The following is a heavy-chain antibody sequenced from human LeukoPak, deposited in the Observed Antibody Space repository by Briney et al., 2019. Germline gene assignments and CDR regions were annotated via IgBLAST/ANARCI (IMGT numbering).Heavy chain of an antibody. CDR1: GFTFHNHG. D-gene: IGHD6-13*01. J-gene: IGHJ5*02. CDR2: IWYDGSLK. Sequence: GMSLRLSCKASGFTFHNHGMHWVRQAPGKGLEWVAIIWYDGSLKYYSDSVKGRFGTSRDNSRDTVFLNMTSLRVEDTAIYYCARRKAAAGFDLWGQGTLVTVSS. V-gene: IGHV3-33*08. CDR3: ARRKAAAGFDL.